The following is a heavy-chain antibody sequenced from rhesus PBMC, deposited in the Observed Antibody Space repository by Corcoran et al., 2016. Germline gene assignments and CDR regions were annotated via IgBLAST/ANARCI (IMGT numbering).Heavy chain of an antibody. D-gene: IGHD1-20*01. CDR1: GFTFSSYW. Sequence: EVQLVESGGGLAKPGGSLRLSCAASGFTFSSYWMNWVRQTPGKGLEWISAINSGGGSTYYADSVKGRFTISSDNSKNTLSLQMNSLKTEDTAVYYCVPPGTTPFDYWGQGVLVTVSS. V-gene: IGHV3S42*01. J-gene: IGHJ4*01. CDR2: INSGGGST. CDR3: VPPGTTPFDY.